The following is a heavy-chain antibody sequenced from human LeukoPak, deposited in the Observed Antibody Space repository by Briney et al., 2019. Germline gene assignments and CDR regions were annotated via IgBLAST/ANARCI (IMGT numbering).Heavy chain of an antibody. J-gene: IGHJ4*02. CDR3: AKAKAMVRGVIED. CDR2: ISWNSGSI. V-gene: IGHV3-9*01. D-gene: IGHD3-10*01. Sequence: GGSLRLSCAASGFTFDDYAMHWVRQAPGKGLEWVSGISWNSGSIGYADSVKGRFTISRDNAKNSLYLQMNSLRAEDTALYYCAKAKAMVRGVIEDWGQGTLVTVSS. CDR1: GFTFDDYA.